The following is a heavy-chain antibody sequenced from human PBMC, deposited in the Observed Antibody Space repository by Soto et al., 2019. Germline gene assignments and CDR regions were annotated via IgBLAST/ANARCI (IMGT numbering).Heavy chain of an antibody. J-gene: IGHJ6*03. CDR1: AASITSSSYF. CDR2: TYYSGRT. V-gene: IGHV4-39*01. Sequence: VPAASITSSSYFWGWSGQPPRKGLQWIGSTYYSGRTYYNPSLKSRVTISVDTSQNQFSLKLSSVTAADTAVYYCASTPHRGFLEWFQVGVFYYYYMDVWGKGTTVTVSS. CDR3: ASTPHRGFLEWFQVGVFYYYYMDV. D-gene: IGHD3-3*01.